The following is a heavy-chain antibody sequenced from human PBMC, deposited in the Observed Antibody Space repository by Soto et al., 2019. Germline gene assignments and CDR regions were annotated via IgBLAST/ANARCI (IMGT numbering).Heavy chain of an antibody. V-gene: IGHV3-23*01. D-gene: IGHD2-2*01. CDR2: ISGGGDST. CDR1: GFTFSSYP. Sequence: EVQLLESGGGLVQPGGSLRLSCAASGFTFSSYPMSWVRQAPGKGLEWVSGISGGGDSTYYAGRFTISRDNSKNTLYLQMNSLRAEDTAVYYCARSYCASTSCYSPFDYCGQGTLVTVSS. J-gene: IGHJ4*02. CDR3: ARSYCASTSCYSPFDY.